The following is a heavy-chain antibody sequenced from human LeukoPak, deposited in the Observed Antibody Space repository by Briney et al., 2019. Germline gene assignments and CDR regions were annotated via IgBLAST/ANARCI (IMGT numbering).Heavy chain of an antibody. CDR2: IYPSDSDT. CDR3: ARTYCSSTSCYGNYYYGMDV. CDR1: GYSFTSYW. J-gene: IGHJ6*02. Sequence: GESLKISCKGSGYSFTSYWSGWVRQMPGKGLEGMGIIYPSDSDTRYSPSFQGQVTISADKSIRTAYLQSSSLKASDTAMYYCARTYCSSTSCYGNYYYGMDVWGQGTTVTVSS. V-gene: IGHV5-51*01. D-gene: IGHD2-2*01.